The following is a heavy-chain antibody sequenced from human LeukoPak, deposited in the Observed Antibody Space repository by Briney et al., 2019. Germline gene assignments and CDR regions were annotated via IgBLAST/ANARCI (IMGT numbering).Heavy chain of an antibody. D-gene: IGHD2-15*01. J-gene: IGHJ4*02. CDR1: GYTFTSYG. V-gene: IGHV1-18*01. CDR2: VSAYNGNT. CDR3: ARVGGVVVAAKIDY. Sequence: ASVKVSCKASGYTFTSYGISWVRQAPGQGLEWMGWVSAYNGNTNYAQKLQGRVTMTTDTSTSTAYMELRSLRSDDTAVYYCARVGGVVVAAKIDYWGQGTLVTVSS.